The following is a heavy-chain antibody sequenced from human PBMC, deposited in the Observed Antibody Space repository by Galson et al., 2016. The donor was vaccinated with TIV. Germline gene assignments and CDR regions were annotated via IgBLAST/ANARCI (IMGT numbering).Heavy chain of an antibody. V-gene: IGHV3-33*01. CDR1: GFTLPNYG. CDR2: IWYDGTNT. D-gene: IGHD1-26*01. Sequence: SLRLSCATSGFTLPNYGMTWVRQAPGKGLEWVAVIWYDGTNTHYADSVKGRFTITKDDSDNTLNLQMNTLRAEDTAVYYCARTGANTLYSGGYGDDDGFDFWGQGTMVTVSS. CDR3: ARTGANTLYSGGYGDDDGFDF. J-gene: IGHJ3*01.